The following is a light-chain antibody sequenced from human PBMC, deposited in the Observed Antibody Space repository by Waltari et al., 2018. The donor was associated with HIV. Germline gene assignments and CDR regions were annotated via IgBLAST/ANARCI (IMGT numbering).Light chain of an antibody. CDR2: DVS. V-gene: IGLV2-14*03. CDR3: SSYTSSSTPLVV. Sequence: QSALTQPASVSGSPGQSITISCPGTSSDVGGYNYVSRYQQHPGKVPKLMIYDVSNRPSGVSNRFSGSKSGNTASLTISGLQAEDEADYYCSSYTSSSTPLVVFGGGTKLTVL. CDR1: SSDVGGYNY. J-gene: IGLJ2*01.